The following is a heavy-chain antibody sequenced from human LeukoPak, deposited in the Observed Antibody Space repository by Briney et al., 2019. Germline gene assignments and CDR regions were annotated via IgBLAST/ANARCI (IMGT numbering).Heavy chain of an antibody. D-gene: IGHD2-21*01. J-gene: IGHJ5*02. CDR3: ASYTYCGGLCSIFSNP. Sequence: SETLSVTCTVSGGSISSGDYYWRWVRQPPGKGLEWIGYIYYSGSTYYNPSLKSRVTISVDTSKNQFSLKLSSVTAPDTAVYYCASYTYCGGLCSIFSNPWGQGTLVTVSS. CDR1: GGSISSGDYY. V-gene: IGHV4-30-4*08. CDR2: IYYSGST.